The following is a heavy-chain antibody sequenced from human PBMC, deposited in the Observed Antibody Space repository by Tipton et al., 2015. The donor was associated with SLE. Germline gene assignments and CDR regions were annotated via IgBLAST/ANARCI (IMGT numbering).Heavy chain of an antibody. Sequence: TLSLTCSVSGGSISTNYWIWIRQPPGKGLEWVGYISDGGDTNYNPSLKSRVTISIDPSKNQFSLKLSSVTATDTAVYFCARRVGGSTVGFDHWGQGALVTVTS. CDR1: GGSISTNY. CDR2: ISDGGDT. D-gene: IGHD1-26*01. J-gene: IGHJ4*02. CDR3: ARRVGGSTVGFDH. V-gene: IGHV4-59*08.